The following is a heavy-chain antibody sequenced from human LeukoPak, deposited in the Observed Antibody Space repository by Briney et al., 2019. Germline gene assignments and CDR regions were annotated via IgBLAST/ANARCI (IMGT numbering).Heavy chain of an antibody. D-gene: IGHD3-22*01. J-gene: IGHJ4*02. CDR1: GFTFSSYS. CDR3: ARDGSYYDTGYFDY. Sequence: PGGSLRLSCAASGFTFSSYSMNWVRQAPGKGLEWVSSISSSSSYIYYADSVKGRFTISRDNAKNSVYLHMNSLRAEDTAVYYCARDGSYYDTGYFDYWGRGTLVTVSS. CDR2: ISSSSSYI. V-gene: IGHV3-21*01.